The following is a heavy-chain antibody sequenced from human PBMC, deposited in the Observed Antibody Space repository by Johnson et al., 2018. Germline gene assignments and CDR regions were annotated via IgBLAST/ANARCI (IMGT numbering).Heavy chain of an antibody. V-gene: IGHV1-8*01. CDR1: GYTFTSYD. Sequence: QVQLQESGAEVKKPGASVKVSCKASGYTFTSYDINWVRQATGQGLEWMGGMNPNSGTTGYAQKFQGRVTLTRTISISTAYMGLSSLKSEDTAVYYCARGKYPGYVSDWDVSHYYSDGMDVWGHGTTVTVSS. CDR3: ARGKYPGYVSDWDVSHYYSDGMDV. J-gene: IGHJ6*02. CDR2: MNPNSGTT. D-gene: IGHD6-19*01.